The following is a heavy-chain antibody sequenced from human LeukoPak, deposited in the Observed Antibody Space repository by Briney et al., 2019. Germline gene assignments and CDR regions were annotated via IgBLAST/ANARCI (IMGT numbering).Heavy chain of an antibody. J-gene: IGHJ6*02. D-gene: IGHD1-26*01. Sequence: SETLSLTCAVSGGSISSGGYSWSWIRQPPGKGLEWIGYIYHSGSPYYNPSLKNRVTISVDRSKNQFSLKVRSVTAGDTAVYYCARLIRATNGMDVWGQGITVTVSS. CDR2: IYHSGSP. V-gene: IGHV4-30-2*01. CDR1: GGSISSGGYS. CDR3: ARLIRATNGMDV.